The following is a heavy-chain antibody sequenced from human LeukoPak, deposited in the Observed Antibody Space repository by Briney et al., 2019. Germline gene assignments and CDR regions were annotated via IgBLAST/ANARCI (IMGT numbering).Heavy chain of an antibody. CDR1: GGSFSGYY. J-gene: IGHJ3*02. CDR3: ARGLLDLNAFDI. D-gene: IGHD1-1*01. V-gene: IGHV4-34*01. Sequence: PSETLSLTCAVYGGSFSGYYWSWIRQPPGKGLEWIGEINHSGSTNYNPSLKSRVTISVDTSKNQSSLKLSSVTAADTAVYYCARGLLDLNAFDIWGQGTMVTVSS. CDR2: INHSGST.